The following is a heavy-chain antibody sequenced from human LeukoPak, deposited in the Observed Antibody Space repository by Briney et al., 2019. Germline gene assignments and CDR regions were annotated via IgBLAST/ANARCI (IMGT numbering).Heavy chain of an antibody. J-gene: IGHJ4*02. CDR1: GFTFSHYW. D-gene: IGHD2-21*02. Sequence: GGSLRLSCAASGFTFSHYWMHWVRQTPGKGLVWVSRIYSDGSGTSYADSVKGRFTISRDNAKNTLYLQMSSLRVEDTAVYYRLREGVTGGRYFDYWGQGTLVTVSS. V-gene: IGHV3-74*01. CDR2: IYSDGSGT. CDR3: LREGVTGGRYFDY.